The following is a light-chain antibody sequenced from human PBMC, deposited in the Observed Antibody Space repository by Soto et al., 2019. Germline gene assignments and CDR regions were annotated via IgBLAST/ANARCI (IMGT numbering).Light chain of an antibody. V-gene: IGKV3-15*01. CDR2: GAS. Sequence: EIVLIQSPATLSLSPGERATLSCRASQSVSSNLAWYQQKPGQAPRLLIYGASTRATGIPARFSGSGSGTEFTLTISSLQSEDSAVYFCQHYGSSRTFGQGTKVDIK. J-gene: IGKJ1*01. CDR1: QSVSSN. CDR3: QHYGSSRT.